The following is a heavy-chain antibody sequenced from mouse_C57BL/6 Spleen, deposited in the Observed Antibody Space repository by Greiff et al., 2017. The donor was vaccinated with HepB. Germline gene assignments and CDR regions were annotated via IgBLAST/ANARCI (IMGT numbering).Heavy chain of an antibody. CDR3: ARYRAYSNAMDY. J-gene: IGHJ4*01. CDR1: GYTFTSYW. V-gene: IGHV1-64*01. Sequence: VQLQQPGAELVKPGASVKLSCKASGYTFTSYWMHWVKQRPGQGLEWIGMIHPNSGNTNYNEKFKSKATLTVDKSSSTAYMQLNSLTSEDSAVYYCARYRAYSNAMDYWGQGTSVTVSS. D-gene: IGHD3-3*01. CDR2: IHPNSGNT.